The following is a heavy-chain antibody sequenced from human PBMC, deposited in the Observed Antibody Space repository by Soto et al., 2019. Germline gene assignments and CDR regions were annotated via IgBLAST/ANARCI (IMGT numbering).Heavy chain of an antibody. CDR2: IYYSGST. CDR3: ARALDTAMVYFDY. V-gene: IGHV4-59*08. D-gene: IGHD5-18*01. CDR1: GGSISSYY. Sequence: PSETLSLTCTVSGGSISSYYWSWIRQPPGKGLEWIGYIYYSGSTNYNPSLKSRVTISVDTSKNQFSLKLSSVTAADTAVYYCARALDTAMVYFDYWGQGTLVTVSS. J-gene: IGHJ4*02.